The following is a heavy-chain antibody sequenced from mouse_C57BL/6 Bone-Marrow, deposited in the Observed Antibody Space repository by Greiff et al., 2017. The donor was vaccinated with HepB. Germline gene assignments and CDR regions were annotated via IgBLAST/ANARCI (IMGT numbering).Heavy chain of an antibody. V-gene: IGHV1-74*01. CDR3: EMTGSSYAMDY. Sequence: QVQLQQPGAELVKPGASVKVSCKASGYTFTSYWMHWVKQRPGQGLEWIGRIHPSDSDTNYNQKFKGKATLTVDKSSSTAYIQLSSLTSADSAVYYCEMTGSSYAMDYWGQGTSVTVSS. CDR2: IHPSDSDT. D-gene: IGHD1-1*01. CDR1: GYTFTSYW. J-gene: IGHJ4*01.